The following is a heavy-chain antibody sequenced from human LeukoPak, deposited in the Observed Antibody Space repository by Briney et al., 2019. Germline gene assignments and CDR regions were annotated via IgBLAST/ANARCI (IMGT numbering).Heavy chain of an antibody. CDR1: GFTFSTYA. Sequence: GRSLRLSCAASGFTFSTYAIHWVRQAPGKGLEWVAIISYDGNNKFYADSVKGRFTISRDNSENTLYLQMNSLRLEDTAVYYCAREKSDDDYGMDVWGQGTTVTVSS. V-gene: IGHV3-30-3*01. J-gene: IGHJ6*02. CDR2: ISYDGNNK. D-gene: IGHD3-16*01. CDR3: AREKSDDDYGMDV.